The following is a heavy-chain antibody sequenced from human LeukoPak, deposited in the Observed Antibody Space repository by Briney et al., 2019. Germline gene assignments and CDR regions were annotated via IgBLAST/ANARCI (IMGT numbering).Heavy chain of an antibody. Sequence: KPSETLSLTCTVSGGSISSYYWSWIRQPPGKGLEWIGYILYSGTTNSNPSLKSRVTISVDTSKNQISLKLSSVTAADTAVYYCARMGGYSGYATHWGQGTLVTVSS. D-gene: IGHD5-12*01. CDR2: ILYSGTT. J-gene: IGHJ4*02. CDR1: GGSISSYY. V-gene: IGHV4-59*08. CDR3: ARMGGYSGYATH.